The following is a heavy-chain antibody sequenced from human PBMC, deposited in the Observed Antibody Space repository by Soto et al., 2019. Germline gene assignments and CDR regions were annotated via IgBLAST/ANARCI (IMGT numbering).Heavy chain of an antibody. CDR2: IYYSGST. V-gene: IGHV4-28*01. Sequence: PSETLSLTCAVSGYSISSNYWWGWIRQPPGKGLEWIGYIYYSGSTYYNPSLKSRVTMSVDTSKNQFSLKLSSVTAVDTAVYCCATFDWYRSDYWGQGTLVTVSS. J-gene: IGHJ4*02. CDR3: ATFDWYRSDY. D-gene: IGHD3-9*01. CDR1: GYSISSNYW.